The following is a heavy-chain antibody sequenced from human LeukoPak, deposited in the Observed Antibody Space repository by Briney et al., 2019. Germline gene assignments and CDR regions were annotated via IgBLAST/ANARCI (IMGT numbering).Heavy chain of an antibody. CDR3: ARELPLSNYERSYYYYYMDV. D-gene: IGHD4-11*01. CDR1: GGSISSSSYY. J-gene: IGHJ6*03. V-gene: IGHV4-39*07. CDR2: IYYSGST. Sequence: PSETLSLTCTVSGGSISSSSYYWGWIRQPPGKGLEWIGSIYYSGSTYYNPSLKSRVTISVDTSKNQFSLKLSSVTAADTAVYYCARELPLSNYERSYYYYYMDVWGKGTTVTVSS.